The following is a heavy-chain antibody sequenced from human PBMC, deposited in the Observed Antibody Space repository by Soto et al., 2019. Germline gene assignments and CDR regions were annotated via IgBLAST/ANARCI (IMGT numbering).Heavy chain of an antibody. D-gene: IGHD1-26*01. V-gene: IGHV4-34*01. CDR2: INHSGST. Sequence: PSETLSLTCAVYGGSFSGYYWSWIRQPPGKGLEWIGEINHSGSTNYNPSLKSRVTISVDTSKNQFSLKLSSVTAADTAVYYCARGKGGKNDHYYYYYMDVWGKATTVTVSS. J-gene: IGHJ6*03. CDR3: ARGKGGKNDHYYYYYMDV. CDR1: GGSFSGYY.